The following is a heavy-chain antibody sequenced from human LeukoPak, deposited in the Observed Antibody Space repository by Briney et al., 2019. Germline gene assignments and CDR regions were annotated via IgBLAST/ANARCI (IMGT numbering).Heavy chain of an antibody. V-gene: IGHV3-20*04. CDR2: INWNGGST. CDR3: ARGRCSGGSCYNAFDI. J-gene: IGHJ3*02. CDR1: GFTFDGYG. Sequence: GGSLRLSCAASGFTFDGYGMSWVRQAPGKGLEWVSGINWNGGSTGYADSVKGRFTISIDNAKNSLYLQMNSLRAEDTALYYCARGRCSGGSCYNAFDIWGQGTMVTVSS. D-gene: IGHD2-15*01.